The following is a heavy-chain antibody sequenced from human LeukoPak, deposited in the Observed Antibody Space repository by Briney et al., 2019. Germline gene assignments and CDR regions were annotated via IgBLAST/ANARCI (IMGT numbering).Heavy chain of an antibody. CDR1: GFTFSSYS. J-gene: IGHJ6*03. Sequence: GGSLRLSCAASGFTFSSYSMNWVRQAPGKGLEWVSYISSSSSTIYYADSVKGRFTISRDNAKNSLYLQMNSLRAEDTAVYYCARKGCSSTSCYYPDYYYYYMDVWGKGTTVTVSS. V-gene: IGHV3-48*01. D-gene: IGHD2-2*01. CDR2: ISSSSSTI. CDR3: ARKGCSSTSCYYPDYYYYYMDV.